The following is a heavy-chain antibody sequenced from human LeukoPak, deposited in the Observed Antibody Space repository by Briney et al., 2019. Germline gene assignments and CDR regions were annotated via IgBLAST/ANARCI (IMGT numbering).Heavy chain of an antibody. D-gene: IGHD1-26*01. Sequence: ASETLSLTCTVSGGSISSGSYYWGWIRQPAGKGLEWIGRIYTSGSTNYNPSLKSRVTISVDTSKNQFSLKLSSVTAADTAVYYCARVNLSPAKDSWELQGWAFDIWGQGTMVTVSS. V-gene: IGHV4-61*02. CDR1: GGSISSGSYY. CDR3: ARVNLSPAKDSWELQGWAFDI. CDR2: IYTSGST. J-gene: IGHJ3*02.